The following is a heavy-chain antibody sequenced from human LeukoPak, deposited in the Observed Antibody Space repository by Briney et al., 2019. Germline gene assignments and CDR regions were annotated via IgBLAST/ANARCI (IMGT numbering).Heavy chain of an antibody. D-gene: IGHD3-10*01. Sequence: PGGSLRLSCADSRLTFSNYWMTWVRQAPGKGLEWVTSIKEDGSDKYYVDSVKGRFTISRDNSKNTLYLQMNSLRAEDTAVYYCAKVVTGSYYNVIHFHYYYMDVWGKGTTVTISS. V-gene: IGHV3-7*01. J-gene: IGHJ6*03. CDR3: AKVVTGSYYNVIHFHYYYMDV. CDR1: RLTFSNYW. CDR2: IKEDGSDK.